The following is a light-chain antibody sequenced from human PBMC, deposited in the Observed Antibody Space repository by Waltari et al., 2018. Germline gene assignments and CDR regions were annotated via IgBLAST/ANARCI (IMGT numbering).Light chain of an antibody. CDR2: AAS. CDR3: HQYYTTPRT. J-gene: IGKJ1*01. V-gene: IGKV1-9*01. CDR1: QGINSY. Sequence: DIQLTQSPSFLSASVGDRVTITCRASQGINSYLAWYQQKPGKAPKLLIYAASTLQSGVPSRFSGSGSGTEFTLTISSLQAEDVAVYYCHQYYTTPRTFGQGTKVEIK.